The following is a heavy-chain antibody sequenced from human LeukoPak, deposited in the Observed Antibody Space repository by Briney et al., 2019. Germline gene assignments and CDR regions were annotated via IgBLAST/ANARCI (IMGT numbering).Heavy chain of an antibody. V-gene: IGHV3-48*03. D-gene: IGHD3-10*01. Sequence: GGTLRLSCAASGFTFSNYEMNRVRPAPGKGLEWVSHISSSGSTIYYADSVKGRFTISRDNAKNSLYLQMNSLRVEDTAVYYCASPPNYYGSPKVWGQGTLVTVSS. CDR3: ASPPNYYGSPKV. J-gene: IGHJ4*02. CDR2: ISSSGSTI. CDR1: GFTFSNYE.